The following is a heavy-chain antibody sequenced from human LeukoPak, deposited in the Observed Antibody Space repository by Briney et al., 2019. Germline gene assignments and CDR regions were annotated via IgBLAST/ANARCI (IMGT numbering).Heavy chain of an antibody. Sequence: PSETLSLTCTVSGGSIYSYYWSWIRQPPGKGLEWIGYIYYSGSTNYNPSLKSRVTISVDTSKNQFSLKLSSVTAADTAVYYCARVWDYYDSSGYRAFDIWGQGTMVTVSS. CDR1: GGSIYSYY. D-gene: IGHD3-22*01. J-gene: IGHJ3*02. V-gene: IGHV4-59*01. CDR3: ARVWDYYDSSGYRAFDI. CDR2: IYYSGST.